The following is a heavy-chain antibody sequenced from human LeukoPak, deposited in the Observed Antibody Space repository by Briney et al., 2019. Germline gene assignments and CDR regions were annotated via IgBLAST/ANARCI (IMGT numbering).Heavy chain of an antibody. CDR2: ISGSSGYT. D-gene: IGHD1-1*01. J-gene: IGHJ4*02. CDR3: ARGTGTTAYFDY. Sequence: PGGSLRLSCAASGFTFSDYYMSWIRQAPGRGLEWVSYISGSSGYTKYADSVKGRFTISRDNAKNSLYLQVISLRAEDTAVYYCARGTGTTAYFDYWGQGTLVTVSS. CDR1: GFTFSDYY. V-gene: IGHV3-11*06.